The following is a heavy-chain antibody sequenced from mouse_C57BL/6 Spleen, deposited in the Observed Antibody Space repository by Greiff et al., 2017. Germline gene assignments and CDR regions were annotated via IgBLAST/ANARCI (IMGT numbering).Heavy chain of an antibody. CDR1: GYTFTSYW. Sequence: QVQLQQPGAELVKPGASVKLSCKASGYTFTSYWMQWVKQRPGQGLEWIGEIDPSDSYTNYNQKFKGKATLTVDTSSSTAYMQLSRLTSEDSAVYYCARHRLVRGYYAMDYWGQGTSVTVSS. CDR3: ARHRLVRGYYAMDY. J-gene: IGHJ4*01. CDR2: IDPSDSYT. V-gene: IGHV1-50*01. D-gene: IGHD2-14*01.